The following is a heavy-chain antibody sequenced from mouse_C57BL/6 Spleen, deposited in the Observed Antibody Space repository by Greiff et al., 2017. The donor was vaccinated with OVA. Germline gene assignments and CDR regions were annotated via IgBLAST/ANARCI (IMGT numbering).Heavy chain of an antibody. J-gene: IGHJ2*01. CDR2: ISNLAYSI. CDR1: GFTFSDYG. D-gene: IGHD4-1*01. CDR3: ARHANWGEFFDY. Sequence: EVKLMESGGGLVQPGGSLKLSCAASGFTFSDYGMAWVRQAPRKGPEWVAFISNLAYSIYYADTVTGRFTISRENAKNTLYLEMSSLRSEDTAMYYCARHANWGEFFDYWGQGTTLTVSS. V-gene: IGHV5-15*01.